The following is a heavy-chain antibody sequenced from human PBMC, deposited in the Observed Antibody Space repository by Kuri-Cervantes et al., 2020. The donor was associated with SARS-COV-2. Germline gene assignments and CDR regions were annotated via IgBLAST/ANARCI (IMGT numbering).Heavy chain of an antibody. CDR3: ARHSRLVDFDY. Sequence: GSLRLSCAVSGYSISSGYYWGWIRQPPGKGLEWIGSIYHSGSTNYKPSLKSRVTLSVDTSKNQFSLRLSSVTAADTAVYYCARHSRLVDFDYWGQGTLVTVSS. CDR2: IYHSGST. J-gene: IGHJ4*02. CDR1: GYSISSGYY. V-gene: IGHV4-38-2*01. D-gene: IGHD6-19*01.